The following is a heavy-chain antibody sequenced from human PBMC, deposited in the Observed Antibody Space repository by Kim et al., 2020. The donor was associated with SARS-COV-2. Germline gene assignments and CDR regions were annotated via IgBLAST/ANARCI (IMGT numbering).Heavy chain of an antibody. CDR3: ARLRYYGSPSGTHCFEY. J-gene: IGHJ4*01. CDR2: INYSGYT. CDR1: GGSITSYY. V-gene: IGHV4-59*08. D-gene: IGHD3-10*01. Sequence: SETLSLTCTVSGGSITSYYWSWIRQTPGKGLEWIGFINYSGYTNYKSSLKSRVTISRDTSKNEMSLKMSSVTAADTALYYCARLRYYGSPSGTHCFEYWG.